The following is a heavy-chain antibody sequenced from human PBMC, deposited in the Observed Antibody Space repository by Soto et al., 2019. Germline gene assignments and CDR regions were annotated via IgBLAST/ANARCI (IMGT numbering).Heavy chain of an antibody. J-gene: IGHJ6*01. V-gene: IGHV1-3*01. CDR2: INGANGIT. CDR1: GYTFTSYA. CDR3: ARAPGNYYYYAMDV. Sequence: ASVKVSCKASGYTFTSYAMHWVRQAPGQRLEWLGSINGANGITKYSQKFQGRVTITRDTSASTAYMEMSSLRSEDTDVYYCARAPGNYYYYAMDVWGQGTTVTVSS. D-gene: IGHD1-26*01.